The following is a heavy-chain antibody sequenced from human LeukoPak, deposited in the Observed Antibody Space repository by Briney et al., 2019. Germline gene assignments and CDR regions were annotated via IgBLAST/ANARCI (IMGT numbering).Heavy chain of an antibody. J-gene: IGHJ4*02. CDR1: GGSISSSSYY. CDR2: IYYSGST. CDR3: ATAMGPRVPFDY. Sequence: SETLSLTCTVSGGSISSSSYYWGWIRQPPGKGLEWIGSIYYSGSTYYIPSLKSRVTISVDTSKNRFSLKLSSVTAADTAVYYCATAMGPRVPFDYWGQGTLVTVSS. D-gene: IGHD3-10*01. V-gene: IGHV4-39*07.